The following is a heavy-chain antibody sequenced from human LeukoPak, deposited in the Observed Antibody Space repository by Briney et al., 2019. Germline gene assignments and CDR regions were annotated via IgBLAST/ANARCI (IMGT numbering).Heavy chain of an antibody. Sequence: GGSLRLSCAASGFAFKNTWMNWVRQAPGKGLEWVDRIKHKPDGGTIDYAAAAIGSLHISRDDSENTVYLQINSLRTECTALYYWSTGLYDSGGVDHWGQGTLVTVSS. CDR1: GFAFKNTW. D-gene: IGHD3-22*01. V-gene: IGHV3-15*01. J-gene: IGHJ4*02. CDR3: STGLYDSGGVDH. CDR2: IKHKPDGGTI.